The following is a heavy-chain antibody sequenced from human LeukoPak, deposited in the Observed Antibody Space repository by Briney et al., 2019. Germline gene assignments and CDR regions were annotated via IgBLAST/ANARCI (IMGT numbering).Heavy chain of an antibody. CDR1: GFSFSSYV. J-gene: IGHJ6*03. D-gene: IGHD3-10*01. CDR2: ISGSSASI. CDR3: AKDSSYQNWDRGFTSYYYYYYMDV. Sequence: QSGGSLRLSCAASGFSFSSYVMNWVRQAPGQGLGWVSYISGSSASIYYADSVKGRFTISRDNAKNSLYLQMNSLRAEDTAVYYCAKDSSYQNWDRGFTSYYYYYYMDVWGEGTTVTVSS. V-gene: IGHV3-48*01.